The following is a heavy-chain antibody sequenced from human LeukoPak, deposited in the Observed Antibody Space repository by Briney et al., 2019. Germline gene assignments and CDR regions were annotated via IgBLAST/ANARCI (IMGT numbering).Heavy chain of an antibody. CDR3: AKDRKSYGDYEGGFDY. V-gene: IGHV3-30*18. CDR1: GFTLSSYG. CDR2: ISYDGSNK. Sequence: GRSLRLSCAASGFTLSSYGMHWVRQAPGKGLEWVAVISYDGSNKYYADSVKGRFTISRATSKNTPYLQMNSLRAEDTAVYYCAKDRKSYGDYEGGFDYWGQGTLVTVSS. D-gene: IGHD4-17*01. J-gene: IGHJ4*02.